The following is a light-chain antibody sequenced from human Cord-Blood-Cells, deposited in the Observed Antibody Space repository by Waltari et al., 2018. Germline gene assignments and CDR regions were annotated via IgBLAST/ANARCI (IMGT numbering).Light chain of an antibody. CDR2: DVS. CDR1: SSDVGGYNY. CDR3: SSYTSSSTLVV. Sequence: QSDLTQPASVSGSPGQSITISCTGTSSDVGGYNYVSWYQQHPGKAPKLMIYDVSNRPSVVSSRFSGSKSGNTASLTISGLQAEDEADYYCSSYTSSSTLVVFGGGTKLTVL. J-gene: IGLJ2*01. V-gene: IGLV2-14*01.